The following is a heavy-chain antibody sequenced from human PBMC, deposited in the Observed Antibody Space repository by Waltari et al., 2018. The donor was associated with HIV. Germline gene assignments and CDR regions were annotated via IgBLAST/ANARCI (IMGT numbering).Heavy chain of an antibody. CDR1: GFTFSSYG. CDR2: IWYEGTNK. D-gene: IGHD2-15*01. V-gene: IGHV3-33*01. Sequence: QVQLVESGGGVVKPGRSLRLFCAEAGFTFSSYGRHWVVQAPGNGLEGGAVIWYEGTNKFYAGSVKGRFTISRDNSNNTLYLQMNSLRAEDTAVYYCARDRSEGGGYYYYGVDVWGQGTTVTVSS. J-gene: IGHJ6*02. CDR3: ARDRSEGGGYYYYGVDV.